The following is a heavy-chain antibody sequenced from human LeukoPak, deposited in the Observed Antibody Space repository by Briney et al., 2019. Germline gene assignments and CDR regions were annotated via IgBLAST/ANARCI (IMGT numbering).Heavy chain of an antibody. CDR2: ISDSGRNT. CDR1: RFTFSNYA. Sequence: GGSLRLSCAASRFTFSNYAMSWVRQAPGKGLEWVSAISDSGRNTFYADSVKGRFTISRDNAKNSLYLQMNSLRAEDTAVYYCARDDYGDYVNPFDYWGQGTLVTVSS. CDR3: ARDDYGDYVNPFDY. J-gene: IGHJ4*02. V-gene: IGHV3-21*01. D-gene: IGHD4-17*01.